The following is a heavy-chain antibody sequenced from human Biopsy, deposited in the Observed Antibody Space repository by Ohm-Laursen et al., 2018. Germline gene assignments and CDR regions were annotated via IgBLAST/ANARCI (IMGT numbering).Heavy chain of an antibody. D-gene: IGHD6-19*01. V-gene: IGHV1-2*02. J-gene: IGHJ4*02. CDR3: ALQSVAQMKNFDY. Sequence: ASVRVSCKASGFSLTGYYIHWVRQAPGQGLEWMGWISPKSGDTNYAHKFQGNITMTRDTSMSTAYMEMSRLRCDDTAVYYCALQSVAQMKNFDYWGQGTLVTVSS. CDR2: ISPKSGDT. CDR1: GFSLTGYY.